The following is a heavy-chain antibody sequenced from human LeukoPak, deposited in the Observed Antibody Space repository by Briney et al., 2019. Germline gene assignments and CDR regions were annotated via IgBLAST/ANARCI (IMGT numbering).Heavy chain of an antibody. CDR2: IYYSGST. Sequence: PSGTLSLTCTVSGGSISSSSYYWGWIRQPPWKGLEWIGSIYYSGSTYYNPSLKSRVTISVDTSKNQFSLKLSSVTAADTAVYYCARQTYYYGSGRFYNAGNWFDPWGQGTLVTVSS. D-gene: IGHD3-10*01. V-gene: IGHV4-39*01. CDR3: ARQTYYYGSGRFYNAGNWFDP. J-gene: IGHJ5*02. CDR1: GGSISSSSYY.